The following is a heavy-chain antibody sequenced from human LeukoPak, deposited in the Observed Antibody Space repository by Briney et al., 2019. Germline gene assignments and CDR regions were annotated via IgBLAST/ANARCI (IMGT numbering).Heavy chain of an antibody. V-gene: IGHV3-48*01. CDR3: AREGIYCSSTSCYS. CDR2: ITSSTDTK. D-gene: IGHD2-2*01. CDR1: GFTFSSFS. Sequence: GGSLRLSCAASGFTFSSFSMNWVRQAPGKGLEWVSYITSSTDTKYYADSVKGRFTISRDNAKNSLYLQMNSLRAEDTAVYYCAREGIYCSSTSCYSWGQGTLVTVSS. J-gene: IGHJ4*02.